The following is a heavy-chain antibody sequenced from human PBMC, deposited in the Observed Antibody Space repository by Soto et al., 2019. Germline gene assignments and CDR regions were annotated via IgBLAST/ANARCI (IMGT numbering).Heavy chain of an antibody. Sequence: QIHLVQSGAEVKEPGAAVKVSCKASGYTFTSYAISWVRQAPGQGLEWMGWLSAYNGNTNYAQNLQGRVTVTTDTSTDTADMELRSLRSDDTAVYYCATVVGAVPYWGQGTLVTVSS. J-gene: IGHJ4*02. V-gene: IGHV1-18*01. CDR3: ATVVGAVPY. D-gene: IGHD1-26*01. CDR1: GYTFTSYA. CDR2: LSAYNGNT.